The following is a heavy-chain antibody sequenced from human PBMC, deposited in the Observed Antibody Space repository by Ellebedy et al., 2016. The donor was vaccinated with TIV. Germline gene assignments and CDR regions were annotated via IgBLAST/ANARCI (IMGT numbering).Heavy chain of an antibody. CDR3: ARVPAGTAWFGP. Sequence: MPSETLSLTCTVSGGSLNPNIYYWAWIRLPPGKGLEWIGDIHKSGTTHYSPSLKSRVTMSIDTSKNQFSLKLTSVTAADTAVYYCARVPAGTAWFGPWGQGILVTVSS. D-gene: IGHD3-10*01. CDR1: GGSLNPNIYY. V-gene: IGHV4-39*07. CDR2: IHKSGTT. J-gene: IGHJ5*02.